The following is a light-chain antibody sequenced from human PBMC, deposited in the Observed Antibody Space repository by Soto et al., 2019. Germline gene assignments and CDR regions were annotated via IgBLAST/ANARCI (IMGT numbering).Light chain of an antibody. CDR1: QSLRSTY. Sequence: EIVLTQSPGTLSLSPGEGATLACRASQSLRSTYLAWYQQKPGQAPRLLIYGASSRATGIPDRFSGSGSGTDFTLTISRLEPEDFAVYYCQQYGNSPQTFGQGTKVEIK. V-gene: IGKV3-20*01. J-gene: IGKJ1*01. CDR3: QQYGNSPQT. CDR2: GAS.